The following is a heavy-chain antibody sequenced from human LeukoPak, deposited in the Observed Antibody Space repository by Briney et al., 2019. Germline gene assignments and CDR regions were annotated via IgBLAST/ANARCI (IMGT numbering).Heavy chain of an antibody. CDR2: ISVEGESA. CDR3: AKYFASGSYYKLPH. J-gene: IGHJ1*01. CDR1: GFSVSTSG. D-gene: IGHD3-10*01. Sequence: GGSLRLSCTVSGFSVSTSGMSWVRQAQGKGLQTISAISVEGESAYYADSVKGRFTISRDNSKNTLYLQMNSLRAEDTAVYYCAKYFASGSYYKLPHWGQGTLVTVSS. V-gene: IGHV3-23*01.